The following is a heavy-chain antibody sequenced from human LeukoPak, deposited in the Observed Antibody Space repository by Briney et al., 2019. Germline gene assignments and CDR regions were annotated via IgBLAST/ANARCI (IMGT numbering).Heavy chain of an antibody. CDR2: ISYDGSNK. V-gene: IGHV3-30-3*01. CDR1: GFTFSSYA. Sequence: GRSLRLSCADSGFTFSSYAMHWVRQAPGKGLEWVAVISYDGSNKYYADSVKGRFTISRDNSKNTLYLQMNSLRAEDTAVYYCARDKPYFDYWGQGTLVTVSS. CDR3: ARDKPYFDY. J-gene: IGHJ4*02.